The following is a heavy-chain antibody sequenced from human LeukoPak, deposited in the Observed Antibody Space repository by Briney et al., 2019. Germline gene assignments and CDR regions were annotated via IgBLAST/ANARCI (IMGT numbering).Heavy chain of an antibody. CDR1: GFTFSSYS. D-gene: IGHD3/OR15-3a*01. J-gene: IGHJ4*02. V-gene: IGHV3-48*01. CDR2: ITTSSSSI. CDR3: ARDRDWAFDY. Sequence: GGSLRLSCAASGFTFSSYSMNWVRQAPGRGLEWLSYITTSSSSIYYADSVKGRFTISRDNAKNSLYLQMNSLRAEDTAVYYCARDRDWAFDYWSQGTLVTVSS.